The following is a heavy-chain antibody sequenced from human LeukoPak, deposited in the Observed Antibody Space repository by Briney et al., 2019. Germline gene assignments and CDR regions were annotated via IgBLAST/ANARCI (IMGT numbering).Heavy chain of an antibody. Sequence: SGTLSLTCAVSGYSISSGYYWGWIRQPPGKGLEWIGSIYHTGSTYYNPSLKSRVTISLDTSKNQFSLKLSSVTAADTAVYYCATFSGSYSYFGYWGQGTLVTVSS. V-gene: IGHV4-38-2*01. D-gene: IGHD1-26*01. CDR3: ATFSGSYSYFGY. J-gene: IGHJ4*02. CDR1: GYSISSGYY. CDR2: IYHTGST.